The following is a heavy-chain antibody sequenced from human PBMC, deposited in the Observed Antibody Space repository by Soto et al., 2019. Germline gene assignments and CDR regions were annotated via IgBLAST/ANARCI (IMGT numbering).Heavy chain of an antibody. J-gene: IGHJ6*02. CDR1: GYTFTSYG. D-gene: IGHD6-13*01. Sequence: ASVKVSCKASGYTFTSYGISWVRQAPGQGLEWLGWISAYNGNTNYAQKLQGRVTMTTDTSTSTAYMELRSLRSDDTAVYYCARDPGPGSSWQSRFYYYGMDVWGQGTTVT. CDR2: ISAYNGNT. CDR3: ARDPGPGSSWQSRFYYYGMDV. V-gene: IGHV1-18*01.